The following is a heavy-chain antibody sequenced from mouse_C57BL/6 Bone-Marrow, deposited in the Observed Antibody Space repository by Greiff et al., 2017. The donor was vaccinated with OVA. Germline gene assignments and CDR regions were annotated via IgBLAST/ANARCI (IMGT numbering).Heavy chain of an antibody. D-gene: IGHD1-1*01. CDR3: ARHEITTVVATPYWYFDV. CDR2: ISSGGSYT. CDR1: GFTFSSYG. Sequence: EVQLVESGGDLVKPGGSLKLSCAASGFTFSSYGMSWVRQTPDKRLEWVATISSGGSYTYYPDSVKGRFTISRDNAKNTLYLQMSSLKSEDTAMYYCARHEITTVVATPYWYFDVWGTGTTVTVSS. V-gene: IGHV5-6*01. J-gene: IGHJ1*03.